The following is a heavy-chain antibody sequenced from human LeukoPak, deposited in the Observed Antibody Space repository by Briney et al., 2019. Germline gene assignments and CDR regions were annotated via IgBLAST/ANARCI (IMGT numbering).Heavy chain of an antibody. Sequence: GSLRLSFAVSGFTFSSYAISWARQAPGKGLEWVSGISGGGRSTYHADSVKGRFTISRDNSKNTLYLQMYSLRAEDTAVYYCAKVEGASKASVYWGQGALVTVSS. CDR3: AKVEGASKASVY. CDR2: ISGGGRST. J-gene: IGHJ4*02. V-gene: IGHV3-23*01. D-gene: IGHD1-1*01. CDR1: GFTFSSYA.